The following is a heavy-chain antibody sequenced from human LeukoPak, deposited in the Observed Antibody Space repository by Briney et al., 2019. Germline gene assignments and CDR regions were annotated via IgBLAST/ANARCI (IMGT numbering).Heavy chain of an antibody. Sequence: GGSLRLSCAASGFTFSSYGMHWVRQAPGKGLEWVAVISYDGSNKYYADSVKGRFTISRDNSKNTLYLQMNSLRAEDTAVYYCAKDQFGSGDGYTTLFDYWGQGTLVTVSS. V-gene: IGHV3-30*18. D-gene: IGHD5-24*01. CDR2: ISYDGSNK. J-gene: IGHJ4*02. CDR3: AKDQFGSGDGYTTLFDY. CDR1: GFTFSSYG.